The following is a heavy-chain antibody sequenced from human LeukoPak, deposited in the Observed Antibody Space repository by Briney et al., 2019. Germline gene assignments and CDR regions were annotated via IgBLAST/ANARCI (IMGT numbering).Heavy chain of an antibody. CDR1: GGSISSYY. J-gene: IGHJ4*02. CDR2: ISYSGST. Sequence: SETLSLTCTVAGGSISSYYWSWIRQPPGKGLECIGYISYSGSTNYDPSLKSRVTISVDTSKNQFSLRLSSVTAADTAVYYCARERTSGYSYYFDYWGQGTLVTVSS. V-gene: IGHV4-59*01. CDR3: ARERTSGYSYYFDY. D-gene: IGHD3-22*01.